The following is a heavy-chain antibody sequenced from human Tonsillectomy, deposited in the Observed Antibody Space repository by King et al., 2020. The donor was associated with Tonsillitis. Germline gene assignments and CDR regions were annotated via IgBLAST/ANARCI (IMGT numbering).Heavy chain of an antibody. CDR3: MVGDGYEDFDY. V-gene: IGHV1-2*02. D-gene: IGHD5-24*01. CDR2: INPNSGGT. CDR1: GYTFTGYY. Sequence: QLVQSGAEVKKPGASVKVSCEASGYTFTGYYMHWVRQAPGQGLEWMGWINPNSGGTNYAQNFQGRVSMTRDTSISTAYMELSRLRSDDTAVYYCMVGDGYEDFDYWGQGTLVTVSS. J-gene: IGHJ4*02.